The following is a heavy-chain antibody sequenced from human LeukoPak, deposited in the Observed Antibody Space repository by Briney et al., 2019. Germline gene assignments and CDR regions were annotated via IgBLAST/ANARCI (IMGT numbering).Heavy chain of an antibody. CDR3: ATPGDSGWYNH. CDR2: ISRNGAHP. J-gene: IGHJ4*02. CDR1: GFPFSTYA. Sequence: GGSLRLSCAASGFPFSTYAMSWVRQAPGKGLEWVSVISRNGAHPYYIDSVRDRFTVSRDNSKNIMYLQMNSLRAEDAALYYCATPGDSGWYNHWGQGTLVTVSS. V-gene: IGHV3-23*01. D-gene: IGHD6-19*01.